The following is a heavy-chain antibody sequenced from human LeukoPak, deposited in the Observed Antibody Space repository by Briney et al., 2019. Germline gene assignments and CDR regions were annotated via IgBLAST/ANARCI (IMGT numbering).Heavy chain of an antibody. Sequence: SETLSLTCAVYGGSFSGYYWSWIRQPAEKGLGWIGEIIHSGSINYNPSLKSRVTISVDTSKKQFSLKLNSVTAADTAVYYCARGNRVLGAFDIWGQGTMVTVSS. CDR2: IIHSGSI. D-gene: IGHD3-16*01. J-gene: IGHJ3*02. CDR1: GGSFSGYY. CDR3: ARGNRVLGAFDI. V-gene: IGHV4-34*01.